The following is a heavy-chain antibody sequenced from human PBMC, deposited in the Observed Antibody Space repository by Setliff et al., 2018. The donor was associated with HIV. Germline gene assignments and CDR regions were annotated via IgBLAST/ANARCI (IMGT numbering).Heavy chain of an antibody. V-gene: IGHV1-69*13. CDR3: ARAKATRQARPTNCFDP. D-gene: IGHD1-1*01. J-gene: IGHJ5*01. CDR2: IIPMFVTA. CDR1: GGNFRFYA. Sequence: SVKVSCKASGGNFRFYAFSWVRQAPGQGLEWMGGIIPMFVTANYAQKFQDRVTITADESTSTAYMELSSLRFEDTAVYYCARAKATRQARPTNCFDPWGQGTMVTVSS.